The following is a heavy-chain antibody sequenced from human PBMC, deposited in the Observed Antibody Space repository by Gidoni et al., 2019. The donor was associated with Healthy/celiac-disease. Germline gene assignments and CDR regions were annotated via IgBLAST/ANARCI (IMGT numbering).Heavy chain of an antibody. CDR1: GGSLSSYY. D-gene: IGHD4-17*01. CDR3: ARRTYGDYGLSWFDP. J-gene: IGHJ5*02. V-gene: IGHV4-59*01. CDR2: IYYSGST. Sequence: QVQLQESGPGLVKPSETLSLTCPVSGGSLSSYYWRWIRQPPGKGLEWIGYIYYSGSTNYNPSLKSRVTISVDTSKNQFSLKLSSVTAADTAVYYCARRTYGDYGLSWFDPWGQGTLVTVSS.